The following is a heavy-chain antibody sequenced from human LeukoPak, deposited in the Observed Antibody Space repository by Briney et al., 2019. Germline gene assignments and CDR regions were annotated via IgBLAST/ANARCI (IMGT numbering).Heavy chain of an antibody. J-gene: IGHJ4*02. CDR2: IYYSGST. CDR1: GGSISSYY. V-gene: IGHV4-59*08. Sequence: SETLSLTCTVSGGSISSYYWSWIRQPPGKGLEWIGYIYYSGSTNYNPSLKSRVTISVDTSKNQFSLKLSSVTAADTAVYYCARHGIAAAGFDYWGQGTLVTVSS. D-gene: IGHD6-13*01. CDR3: ARHGIAAAGFDY.